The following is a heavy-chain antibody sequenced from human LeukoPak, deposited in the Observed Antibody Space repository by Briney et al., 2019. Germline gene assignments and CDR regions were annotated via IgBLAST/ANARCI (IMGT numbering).Heavy chain of an antibody. J-gene: IGHJ5*02. V-gene: IGHV4-4*07. CDR1: GGSISSYY. CDR3: ARVGITGTTWWFDP. Sequence: SETLSLTCTVSGGSISSYYWSWIRQPAGKGLEWIGRIYTSGSTNYNPSLKSRVTMSVDTSKNQFSLKLSSVTAADTAVYYCARVGITGTTWWFDPWGQGTLVTVSP. D-gene: IGHD1-7*01. CDR2: IYTSGST.